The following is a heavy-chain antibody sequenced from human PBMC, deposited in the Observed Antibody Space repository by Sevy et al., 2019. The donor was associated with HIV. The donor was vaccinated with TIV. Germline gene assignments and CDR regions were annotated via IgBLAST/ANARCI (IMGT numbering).Heavy chain of an antibody. CDR2: IYSSGGA. V-gene: IGHV3-66*03. D-gene: IGHD3-16*01. Sequence: GGSLRLSCAASGFIVRSNYMTWVRQAPGKGLEWVSVIYSSGGAYYADSVKGRFTISRDNSKNTLYLQMNSLRAEDTAVYYCARGGADFDGYYYGMDVWGQGTTVTVSS. CDR3: ARGGADFDGYYYGMDV. CDR1: GFIVRSNY. J-gene: IGHJ6*02.